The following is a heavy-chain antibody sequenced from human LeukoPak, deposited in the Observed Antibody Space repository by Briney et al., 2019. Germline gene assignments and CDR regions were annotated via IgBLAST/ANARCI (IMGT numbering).Heavy chain of an antibody. D-gene: IGHD4-17*01. Sequence: GGSLRLSCAASGFTFSSYAMSWVRQAPGKGLEWVSAISGSGGSTYYADSVKGRFTSSRDNSKNTLYLQMNSLRAEDTAVYYCAKKKGPRGDGDPIDYWGQGTLVTVSS. J-gene: IGHJ4*02. CDR1: GFTFSSYA. CDR2: ISGSGGST. CDR3: AKKKGPRGDGDPIDY. V-gene: IGHV3-23*01.